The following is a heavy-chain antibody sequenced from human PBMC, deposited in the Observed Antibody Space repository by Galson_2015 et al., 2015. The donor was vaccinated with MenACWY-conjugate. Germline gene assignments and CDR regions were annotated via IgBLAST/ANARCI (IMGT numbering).Heavy chain of an antibody. CDR3: ARVPYCGGDCYYYFDY. J-gene: IGHJ4*02. Sequence: GLEWMGIINPSGGSTSYAQKFQGRVTMTRDTSTSTVYMELSSLRSEDTAVNYCARVPYCGGDCYYYFDYWGQGTLVTVSS. V-gene: IGHV1-46*01. CDR2: INPSGGST. D-gene: IGHD2-21*02.